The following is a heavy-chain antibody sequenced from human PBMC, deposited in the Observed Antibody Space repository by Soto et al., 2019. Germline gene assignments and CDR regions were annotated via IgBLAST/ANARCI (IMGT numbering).Heavy chain of an antibody. CDR1: GGSISRSTYY. J-gene: IGHJ5*02. D-gene: IGHD2-2*02. CDR3: ARQVPAAIRLGWFDP. CDR2: IYYSGSA. Sequence: SETLSLTCTVSGGSISRSTYYWGWIRQPPGKGLEWIGSIYYSGSAYYRPSLKSRVTISVDTSKNQFSLKLSSVTAADTAVYYCARQVPAAIRLGWFDPWGQGTLVTVSS. V-gene: IGHV4-39*01.